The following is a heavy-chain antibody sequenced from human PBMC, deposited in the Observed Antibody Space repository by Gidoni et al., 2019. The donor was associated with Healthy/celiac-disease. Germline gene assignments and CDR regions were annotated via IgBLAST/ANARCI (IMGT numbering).Heavy chain of an antibody. CDR2: ISWNSGSI. CDR1: GFTFDDYA. Sequence: EVQLVESGGGLVQPGRSLRLSCAASGFTFDDYAMHWVRQAPGKGLEWVSGISWNSGSIGYADAVKGRFTISRDNAKNSLYLQMNSLRAEDTALYYCAKDIKGLGYFDWYFDYWGQGTLVTVSS. J-gene: IGHJ4*02. V-gene: IGHV3-9*01. CDR3: AKDIKGLGYFDWYFDY. D-gene: IGHD3-9*01.